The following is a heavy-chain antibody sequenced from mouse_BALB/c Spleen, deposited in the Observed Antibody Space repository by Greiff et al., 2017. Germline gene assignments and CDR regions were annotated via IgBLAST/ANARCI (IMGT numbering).Heavy chain of an antibody. CDR2: ISDGGSYT. V-gene: IGHV5-4*02. Sequence: EVHLVESGGGLVKPGGSLKLSCAASGFTFSDYYMYWVRQTPEKRLAWVATISDGGSYTYYPDSVKGRFTISRDNAKNNLYLQMSSLKSEDTAMYYCAREAYYGNYAMDYWGQGTSVTVSS. CDR3: AREAYYGNYAMDY. J-gene: IGHJ4*01. CDR1: GFTFSDYY. D-gene: IGHD2-10*01.